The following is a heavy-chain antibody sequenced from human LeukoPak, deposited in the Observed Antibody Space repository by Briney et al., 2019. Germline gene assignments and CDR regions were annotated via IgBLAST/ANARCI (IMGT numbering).Heavy chain of an antibody. CDR2: ISSSSSYI. V-gene: IGHV3-21*01. J-gene: IGHJ4*02. CDR1: GFYFSSYS. D-gene: IGHD3-10*01. CDR3: ARAIWAHMVRGDPTDVDY. Sequence: GGSLRLSCAASGFYFSSYSMNWVRQAPGKGLEWVSSISSSSSYIYYADSVKGRFTISRDNAKNSLYLQMNSLRAEDTAVYYCARAIWAHMVRGDPTDVDYWGQGTLVTVSS.